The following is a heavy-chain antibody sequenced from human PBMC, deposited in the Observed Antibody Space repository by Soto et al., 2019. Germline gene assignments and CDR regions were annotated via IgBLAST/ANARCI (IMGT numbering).Heavy chain of an antibody. Sequence: EVQLLESGGGLVQPGGSLRLSCAASGFTFSSYAMSWVRQAPGKGLEWVSAISGSGGSTYYADSVKGRFTISRDNSKNTLYLKMTSLRAEDTAVYYCAKKKFAQFRYFDWLPDYWGQGTLVTVSS. J-gene: IGHJ4*02. CDR3: AKKKFAQFRYFDWLPDY. V-gene: IGHV3-23*01. CDR2: ISGSGGST. CDR1: GFTFSSYA. D-gene: IGHD3-9*01.